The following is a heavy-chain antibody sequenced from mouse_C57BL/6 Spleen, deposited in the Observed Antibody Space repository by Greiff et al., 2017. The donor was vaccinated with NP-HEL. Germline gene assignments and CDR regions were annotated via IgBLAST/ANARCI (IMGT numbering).Heavy chain of an antibody. CDR1: GFTFSDYY. V-gene: IGHV5-16*01. CDR3: ARDGGLLRKGFDY. D-gene: IGHD2-3*01. CDR2: INYDGSST. Sequence: DVHLVESEGGLVQPGSSMKLSCTASGFTFSDYYMAWVRQVPEKGLEWVANINYDGSSTYYLDSLKSRFIISRDNAKNILYLQMSSLKSEDTATYYCARDGGLLRKGFDYWGQGTTLTVSS. J-gene: IGHJ2*01.